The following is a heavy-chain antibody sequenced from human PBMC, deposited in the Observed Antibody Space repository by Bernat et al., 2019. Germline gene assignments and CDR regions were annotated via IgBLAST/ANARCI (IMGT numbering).Heavy chain of an antibody. CDR3: VRNGDGSGDY. V-gene: IGHV3-48*01. CDR2: ITGTGNLI. CDR1: GFTFSFYS. D-gene: IGHD2-21*02. J-gene: IGHJ4*02. Sequence: EVQLVDSGGGLVQPGGSLRLSCAASGFTFSFYSFHWVRQAPGKGLEWVAYITGTGNLIHYADSVRGRFTSSRDNAGNSLYLQMRSLRVEDTAVYYCVRNGDGSGDYLGRGRQVTVSS.